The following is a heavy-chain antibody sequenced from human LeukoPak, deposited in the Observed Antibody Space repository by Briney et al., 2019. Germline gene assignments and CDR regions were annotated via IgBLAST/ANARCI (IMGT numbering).Heavy chain of an antibody. Sequence: GGSLRLSCTASGFTFGDYAMSWVRQAPGKGLEWVGFIRSKAYGGTTEYAASVKGRFTISRDDSKSIAYLQMNSLKTEDTAVYYCTRGVPREQWLVPPYFNFWGQGTLVTVSS. V-gene: IGHV3-49*04. D-gene: IGHD6-19*01. CDR3: TRGVPREQWLVPPYFNF. CDR1: GFTFGDYA. CDR2: IRSKAYGGTT. J-gene: IGHJ4*02.